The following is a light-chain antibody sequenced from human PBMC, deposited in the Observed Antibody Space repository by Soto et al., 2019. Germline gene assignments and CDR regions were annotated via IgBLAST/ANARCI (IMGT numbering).Light chain of an antibody. CDR3: QQYTNWPPTYT. CDR2: GIS. J-gene: IGKJ2*01. V-gene: IGKV3-20*01. CDR1: QSVSTSS. Sequence: EIVLTQSPGTLSVSPGERVTLSCRASQSVSTSSLAWYQHKPGQAPRLLIFGISTRATGIPDRFRGSGSGTDFTLTITRLEPEDFAVYYCQQYTNWPPTYTFGQGTKLEIK.